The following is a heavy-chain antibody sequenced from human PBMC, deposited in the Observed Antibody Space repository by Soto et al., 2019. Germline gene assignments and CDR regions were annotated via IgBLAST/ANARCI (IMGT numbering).Heavy chain of an antibody. D-gene: IGHD6-19*01. J-gene: IGHJ4*02. CDR2: ISSSSSTI. Sequence: PGGSLGLSCAASGFTFNSYAMAGVRQAPGKGLEWVSYISSSSSTIYYADSVKGRFTISRDNAKNSLYLQMNSLRAEDTAVYYCARVDEGLVRLPSYYLDYWGQGTLVTVSP. V-gene: IGHV3-48*01. CDR3: ARVDEGLVRLPSYYLDY. CDR1: GFTFNSYA.